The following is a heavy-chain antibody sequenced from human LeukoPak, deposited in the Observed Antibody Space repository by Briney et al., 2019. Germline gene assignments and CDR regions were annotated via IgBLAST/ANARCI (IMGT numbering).Heavy chain of an antibody. V-gene: IGHV3-9*01. CDR2: ISWNSGSI. Sequence: GGSLRLSCAASGFTFDDYAMHWVRQAQGKGLEWVSGISWNSGSIGYADSVKGRFTISRDNAKNSLYLQMNSLRAEDTALYYCAKAKNPYCSSTSCSGGFFDYWGQGTLVTVSS. CDR1: GFTFDDYA. J-gene: IGHJ4*02. CDR3: AKAKNPYCSSTSCSGGFFDY. D-gene: IGHD2-2*01.